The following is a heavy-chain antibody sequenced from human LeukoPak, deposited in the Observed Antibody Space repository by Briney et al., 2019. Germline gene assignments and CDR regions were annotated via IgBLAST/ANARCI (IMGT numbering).Heavy chain of an antibody. D-gene: IGHD5-24*01. CDR2: IYYSGST. J-gene: IGHJ3*02. Sequence: TSETLSLTCTVSGGSISSYYWSWIRQPPGKGLEWIGYIYYSGSTNYNPSLKSRVTISVDTSKNQFSLKLSSVTAADAAVYYCARDRSRDGYNFPFDIWGQGTMVTVSS. V-gene: IGHV4-59*01. CDR3: ARDRSRDGYNFPFDI. CDR1: GGSISSYY.